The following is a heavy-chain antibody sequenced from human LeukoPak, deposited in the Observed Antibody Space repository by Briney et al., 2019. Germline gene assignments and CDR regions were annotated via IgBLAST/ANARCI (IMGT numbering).Heavy chain of an antibody. J-gene: IGHJ4*02. D-gene: IGHD1-7*01. CDR1: GFTFSSYA. V-gene: IGHV3-23*01. CDR3: AKEGKTRNWNYYQAKPVY. CDR2: ISGSGGST. Sequence: GGSLRLSCAASGFTFSSYAMSWVRQAPGKGLEWVSAISGSGGSTYYADSVKGRFTISRDNSENTLYLQMNSLRVEDTAVYYCAKEGKTRNWNYYQAKPVYWGQGTLVTVSS.